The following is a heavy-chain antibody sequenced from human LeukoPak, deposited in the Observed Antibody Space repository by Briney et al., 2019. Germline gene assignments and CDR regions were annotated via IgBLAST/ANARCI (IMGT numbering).Heavy chain of an antibody. V-gene: IGHV1-8*01. CDR3: ARSWRDYGELDY. CDR2: MNPNSGNT. J-gene: IGHJ4*02. Sequence: ASVKVSCKASGYTFTSYDINWVRQATGQGLEWMGWMNPNSGNTGYAQKFQGRVTMTRNTSISTAYMELSSLRSEDTAVYYCARSWRDYGELDYWGQGTLVTVSS. CDR1: GYTFTSYD. D-gene: IGHD4-17*01.